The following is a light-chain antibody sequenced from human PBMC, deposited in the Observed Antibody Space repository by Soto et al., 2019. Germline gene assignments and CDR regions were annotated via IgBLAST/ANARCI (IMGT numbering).Light chain of an antibody. CDR3: QWSGGSVS. V-gene: IGKV3-20*01. CDR2: GET. Sequence: EIVLTQSPGTLSLSPGERATLSCRASQSVSSSYLAWYQQKPGQPPRLLIYGETFRATGIPDRFSGSGSGTDFTLTINRLEPEDFAVYYCQWSGGSVSFGGGNKVDIK. J-gene: IGKJ4*01. CDR1: QSVSSSY.